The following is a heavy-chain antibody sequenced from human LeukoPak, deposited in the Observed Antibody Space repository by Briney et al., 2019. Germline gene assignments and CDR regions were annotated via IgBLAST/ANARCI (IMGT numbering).Heavy chain of an antibody. CDR1: GGSISSSSYY. Sequence: SETLSLPCTVSGGSISSSSYYCGWIRQPPGKGLEWIGSIYYSGSTYYNPSLKSRVTISVDTSKNQFSLKLSAVTAADTAVYYCARQNKIMITFGGVIVNWFDPWGQGTLVTVSS. V-gene: IGHV4-39*01. CDR2: IYYSGST. CDR3: ARQNKIMITFGGVIVNWFDP. J-gene: IGHJ5*02. D-gene: IGHD3-16*02.